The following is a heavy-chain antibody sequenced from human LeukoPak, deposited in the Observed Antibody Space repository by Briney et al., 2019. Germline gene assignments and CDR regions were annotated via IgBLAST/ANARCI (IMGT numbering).Heavy chain of an antibody. Sequence: ASVKVSCKASGYTFTSYDISWVRQATGQGLEWMGWMNPNSGDTGYAQKFQGRVTMTRNTSISTAYMELSSLGSEDTAVYYCARGPIVVVPAAMVYWFDPWGQGTLVTVSS. V-gene: IGHV1-8*01. D-gene: IGHD2-2*01. CDR1: GYTFTSYD. J-gene: IGHJ5*02. CDR3: ARGPIVVVPAAMVYWFDP. CDR2: MNPNSGDT.